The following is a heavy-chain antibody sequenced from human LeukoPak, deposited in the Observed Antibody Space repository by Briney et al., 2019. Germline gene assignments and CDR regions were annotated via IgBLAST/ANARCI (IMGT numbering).Heavy chain of an antibody. Sequence: GASVKVSCKASGYTFTGYYMHWVRQAPGQGLEWMGWINPNSGGTNYAQKFQGRVTMTRDTSISTAYMELSRLRSDDTAVYYCARDYDFLTGSLTNYYYYYGMDVWGQGTLVTVSS. J-gene: IGHJ6*02. CDR1: GYTFTGYY. CDR2: INPNSGGT. D-gene: IGHD3-9*01. CDR3: ARDYDFLTGSLTNYYYYYGMDV. V-gene: IGHV1-2*02.